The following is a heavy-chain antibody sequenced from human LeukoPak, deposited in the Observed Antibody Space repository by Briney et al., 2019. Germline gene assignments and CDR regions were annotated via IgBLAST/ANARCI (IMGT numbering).Heavy chain of an antibody. D-gene: IGHD3-10*01. CDR1: GVSISSYY. V-gene: IGHV4-59*01. Sequence: SETLSPTCTVSGVSISSYYWSLVRQPPGKGLGWIGYIYYSGSTNYNPSLHSPVTISVDTSKHHFSLKLTSVTAADTAVYYCARAPGYYGSGNWFDPWGQGTLVTVSS. CDR3: ARAPGYYGSGNWFDP. CDR2: IYYSGST. J-gene: IGHJ5*02.